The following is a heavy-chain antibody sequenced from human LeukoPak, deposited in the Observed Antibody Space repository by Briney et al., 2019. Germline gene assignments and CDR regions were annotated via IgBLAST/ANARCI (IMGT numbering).Heavy chain of an antibody. V-gene: IGHV4-38-2*01. CDR3: ARGYSSSWFDY. Sequence: GSLRLSCAASGFTFSDYAMTWVRQAPGKGLEWIGSIYHSGSTYYNPSLKSRVTISVDTSKNQFSLKLSSVTAADTAVYYCARGYSSSWFDYWGQGTLVTVSS. D-gene: IGHD6-13*01. J-gene: IGHJ4*02. CDR1: GFTFSDYA. CDR2: IYHSGST.